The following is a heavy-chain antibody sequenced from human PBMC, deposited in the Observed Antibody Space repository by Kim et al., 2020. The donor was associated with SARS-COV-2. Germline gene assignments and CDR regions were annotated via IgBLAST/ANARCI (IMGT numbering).Heavy chain of an antibody. J-gene: IGHJ4*02. V-gene: IGHV1-18*01. CDR3: ARAGQQLVLWDDY. D-gene: IGHD6-13*01. Sequence: YAQKLQGRVTMTTDTSTSTAYMELRSLRSDDTAVYYCARAGQQLVLWDDYWGQGTLVTVSS.